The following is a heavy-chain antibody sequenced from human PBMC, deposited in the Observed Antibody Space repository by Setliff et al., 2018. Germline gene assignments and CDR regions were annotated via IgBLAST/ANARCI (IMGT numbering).Heavy chain of an antibody. CDR1: GGSISSGDYY. Sequence: LSLTCTVSGGSISSGDYYWSWIRQPPGKGLEWIGYIYSSGSTYYNPSLKSRVSISVDTSKNQFSLKLSSVTAADTAVYYCARESRYYYDNLGTLDYWGQGTLVTVS. D-gene: IGHD3-22*01. CDR2: IYSSGST. CDR3: ARESRYYYDNLGTLDY. V-gene: IGHV4-30-4*08. J-gene: IGHJ4*02.